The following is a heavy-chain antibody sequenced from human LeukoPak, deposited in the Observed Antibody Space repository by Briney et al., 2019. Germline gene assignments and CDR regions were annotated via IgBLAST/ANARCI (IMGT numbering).Heavy chain of an antibody. CDR3: ARVHHYYGSGSYYTFDY. CDR1: GDSVSSNSAA. CDR2: TYYRSKWYN. D-gene: IGHD3-10*01. J-gene: IGHJ4*02. V-gene: IGHV6-1*01. Sequence: SQTLSLTCAISGDSVSSNSAAWNWIRQSPSRGLEWPGRTYYRSKWYNDYAVSVKSRITINPDTSKNQFSLQLNSVTPEDTAVYYCARVHHYYGSGSYYTFDYWGQGTLVTVSS.